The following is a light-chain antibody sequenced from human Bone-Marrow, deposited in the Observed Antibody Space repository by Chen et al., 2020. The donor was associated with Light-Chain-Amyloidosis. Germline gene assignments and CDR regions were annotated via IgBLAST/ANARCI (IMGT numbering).Light chain of an antibody. Sequence: SYVLTQPSSVSVAPGQTATLAGGGNNIGSTSVHWYHQTPGQAPLLVVYDDSDRPSGIPERLSGSNSGNTATLTISRVEAGDEADYYCQVWDRSSDRPVFGGGTKLTVL. V-gene: IGLV3-21*02. CDR2: DDS. CDR3: QVWDRSSDRPV. J-gene: IGLJ3*02. CDR1: NIGSTS.